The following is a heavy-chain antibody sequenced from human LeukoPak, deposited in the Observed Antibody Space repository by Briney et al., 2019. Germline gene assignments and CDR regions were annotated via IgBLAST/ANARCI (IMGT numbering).Heavy chain of an antibody. V-gene: IGHV1-46*01. J-gene: IGHJ4*02. CDR1: GYTFTSYY. CDR3: ARGGWFGDNDY. Sequence: ASVKVSFKASGYTFTSYYMHWVRQAPGQGLEWMGIINLSGGSTSYAQKFQGRVSMTRDMSTSTVYMELSSLRSEDTAEYYGARGGWFGDNDYWGQGTLVTVSS. CDR2: INLSGGST. D-gene: IGHD3-10*01.